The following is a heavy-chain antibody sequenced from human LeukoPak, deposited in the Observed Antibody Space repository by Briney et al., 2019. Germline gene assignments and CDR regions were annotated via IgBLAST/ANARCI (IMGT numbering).Heavy chain of an antibody. Sequence: GGSLRLSCAASGFTFSSYGMHWVRQAPGRGLEWVAVIWYDGSNKYYADSVKGRFTISRDNSKNTLYLQMNSLRAEDTAIYYCARGPRDPTEYCSRGTCSPTYEVWGQGTLVTVSS. D-gene: IGHD2-15*01. CDR1: GFTFSSYG. CDR3: ARGPRDPTEYCSRGTCSPTYEV. J-gene: IGHJ4*02. CDR2: IWYDGSNK. V-gene: IGHV3-33*01.